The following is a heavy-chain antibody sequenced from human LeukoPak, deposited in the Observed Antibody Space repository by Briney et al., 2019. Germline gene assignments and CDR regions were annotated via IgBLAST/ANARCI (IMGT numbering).Heavy chain of an antibody. D-gene: IGHD3-3*01. CDR2: ISSSGSTI. Sequence: PGGSLRLSCAASGFTFSDYYMSWIRQAPGKGLEWVSYISSSGSTIYYADSVKGRFTISRDNAKDSLYLQMNSLRAEDTAVYYCARVPTYYDFWSGLGYYYYYYMDVWGKGTTVTVSS. CDR1: GFTFSDYY. V-gene: IGHV3-11*04. CDR3: ARVPTYYDFWSGLGYYYYYYMDV. J-gene: IGHJ6*03.